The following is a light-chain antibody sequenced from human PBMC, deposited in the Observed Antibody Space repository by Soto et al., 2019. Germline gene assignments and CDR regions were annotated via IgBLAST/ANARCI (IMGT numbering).Light chain of an antibody. V-gene: IGKV3-20*01. CDR2: GAS. Sequence: ETVLTQSPGTLSLSPGERATLSCRASQTIRSNYLAWYRQTPGQAPRLLIYGASNMATGIADRFGGSGSGTDFTLITSRLEPEDFALYYCQQYGSSPWTFGQGTKVEIK. CDR1: QTIRSNY. CDR3: QQYGSSPWT. J-gene: IGKJ1*01.